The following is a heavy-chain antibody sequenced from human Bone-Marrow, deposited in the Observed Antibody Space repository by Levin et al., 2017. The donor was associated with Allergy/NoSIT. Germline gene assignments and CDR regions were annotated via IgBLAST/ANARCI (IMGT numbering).Heavy chain of an antibody. CDR3: AKSKEFFWSGYDF. V-gene: IGHV3-23*01. CDR2: ISDSGSSA. CDR1: GFTFGRYA. D-gene: IGHD3-3*01. J-gene: IGHJ4*02. Sequence: GGSLRLSCAASGFTFGRYAMSWVRQAPGKGPEWVSSISDSGSSAYYADSVKGRFTTSRDNSKNTLYLQMNSLRAEDTALYYCAKSKEFFWSGYDFWGQGTLVTVSS.